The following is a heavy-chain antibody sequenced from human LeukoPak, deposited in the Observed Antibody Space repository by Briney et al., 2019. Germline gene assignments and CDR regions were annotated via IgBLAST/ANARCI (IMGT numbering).Heavy chain of an antibody. Sequence: PGGSLRLSCAASGFSFSNYALNWVRQAPGKGLVWVSSISDSGGSTFYADSVKGRFSVSRDNSKNTLYLQMYSLRDEDTAVYYCAKDTIRGVTLWYFDYWGQGTLVTVSS. V-gene: IGHV3-23*01. CDR1: GFSFSNYA. D-gene: IGHD3-16*01. CDR2: ISDSGGST. J-gene: IGHJ4*02. CDR3: AKDTIRGVTLWYFDY.